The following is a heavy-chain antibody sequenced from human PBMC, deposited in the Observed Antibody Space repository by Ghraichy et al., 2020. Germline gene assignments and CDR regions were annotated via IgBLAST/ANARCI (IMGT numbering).Heavy chain of an antibody. CDR3: ARENRYYFDY. J-gene: IGHJ4*02. CDR2: IWYDGSNK. V-gene: IGHV3-33*01. Sequence: LSLTCAASGFTFSSYGMHWVRQAPGKGLEWVAVIWYDGSNKYYADSVKGRFTISRDNSKNTLYLQMNSLRAEDTAVYYCARENRYYFDYWGQGTLVTVSS. CDR1: GFTFSSYG.